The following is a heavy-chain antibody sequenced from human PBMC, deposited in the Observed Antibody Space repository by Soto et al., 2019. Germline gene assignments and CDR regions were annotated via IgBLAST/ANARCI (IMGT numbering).Heavy chain of an antibody. Sequence: SVKVSCKASGGTFSSYAISWVRQAPGQGLEWMGGIIPIFGTANYAQKFQGRVTITADESTSTAYMELSSLRSEDTAVYYCARVGLDCSGGSCYSISNYYYYGMDVWGQGTTVT. CDR3: ARVGLDCSGGSCYSISNYYYYGMDV. D-gene: IGHD2-15*01. CDR1: GGTFSSYA. V-gene: IGHV1-69*13. CDR2: IIPIFGTA. J-gene: IGHJ6*02.